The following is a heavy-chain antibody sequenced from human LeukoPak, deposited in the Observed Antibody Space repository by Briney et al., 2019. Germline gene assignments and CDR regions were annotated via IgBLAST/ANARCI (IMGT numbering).Heavy chain of an antibody. CDR1: GGSISTYY. J-gene: IGHJ4*02. CDR2: IYHSGGT. Sequence: SETLSLTCTLSGGSISTYYWSWIRQPPGKGLEWVGYIYHSGGTNYNPSLKSRVTISVDTSKNQFSLKLSSVTAADTAVYYCARGGGYASPIGYWGQGALVTVSS. D-gene: IGHD5-12*01. CDR3: ARGGGYASPIGY. V-gene: IGHV4-59*01.